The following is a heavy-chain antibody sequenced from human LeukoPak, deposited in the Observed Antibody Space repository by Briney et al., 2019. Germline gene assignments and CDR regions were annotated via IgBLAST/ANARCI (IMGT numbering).Heavy chain of an antibody. J-gene: IGHJ5*02. CDR3: AKDRYYYGSGSYHSSNWFDP. CDR1: GFTFSSYA. V-gene: IGHV3-23*01. D-gene: IGHD3-10*01. CDR2: ISGSGGST. Sequence: GGSLRLSWAASGFTFSSYAMSWVRQAPEKGLEWVSAISGSGGSTYYADSVKGRFTISRDNSKNTLYLQMNSLRAEDTAVYYCAKDRYYYGSGSYHSSNWFDPWGQGTLVTVSS.